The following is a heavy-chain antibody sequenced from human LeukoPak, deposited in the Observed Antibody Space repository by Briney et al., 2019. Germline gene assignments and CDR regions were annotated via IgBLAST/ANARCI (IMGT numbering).Heavy chain of an antibody. D-gene: IGHD1-26*01. CDR3: ARGPVGTTDY. CDR2: MNPKSGDT. CDR1: GYTFPNYG. J-gene: IGHJ4*02. V-gene: IGHV1-8*01. Sequence: ASVKVSCKASGYTFPNYGIDWVRQATGPGLEWMGWMNPKSGDTAYAQKFQGRVTMTRDTSISTAYMEVSSLRSEDTAIYYCARGPVGTTDYWGQGTLVTVSS.